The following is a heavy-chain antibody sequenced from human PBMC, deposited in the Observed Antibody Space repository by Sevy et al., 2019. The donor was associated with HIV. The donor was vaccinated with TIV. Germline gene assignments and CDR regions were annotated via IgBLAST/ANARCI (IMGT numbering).Heavy chain of an antibody. CDR1: GFTFSSYG. J-gene: IGHJ6*02. CDR3: AKDPGWTTLFPSDYYYGMDV. V-gene: IGHV3-30*18. Sequence: GGSLRLSCAASGFTFSSYGMHWVRQAPGKGLEWVAVISYDGSNKYYADYVKGRFTISRDNSKNTLYLQMNSLRAEDTAVYYCAKDPGWTTLFPSDYYYGMDVWGQGTTVTVSS. CDR2: ISYDGSNK. D-gene: IGHD4-17*01.